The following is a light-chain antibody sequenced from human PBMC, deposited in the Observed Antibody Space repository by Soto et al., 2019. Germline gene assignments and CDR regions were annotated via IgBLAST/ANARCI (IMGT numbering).Light chain of an antibody. V-gene: IGKV2-28*01. Sequence: DIVMTQSPLSLPVTPGEPASISHRSSQGLLHTNGYNYLDWYLQKPGQSPHLLIYLDSNRASGVPDRFSGSGSGTDFTLKISRVEAEDVGVYYCMQALQTPQLTFGGGTKVDIK. CDR3: MQALQTPQLT. CDR2: LDS. CDR1: QGLLHTNGYNY. J-gene: IGKJ4*01.